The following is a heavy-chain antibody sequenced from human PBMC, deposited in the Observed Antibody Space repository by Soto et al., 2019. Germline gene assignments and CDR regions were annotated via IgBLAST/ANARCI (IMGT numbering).Heavy chain of an antibody. CDR3: ARGDDFWSGYSVSEYFQH. J-gene: IGHJ1*01. CDR2: ISSSGSTI. Sequence: PGGSLRLSCAASGFTFSDYYMSWIRQAPGKGLEWVSYISSSGSTIYYADSVKGRFTISRDNAKNSLYLQMNSLRAEDTAVYYCARGDDFWSGYSVSEYFQHWGQGTLVTVSS. D-gene: IGHD3-3*01. CDR1: GFTFSDYY. V-gene: IGHV3-11*01.